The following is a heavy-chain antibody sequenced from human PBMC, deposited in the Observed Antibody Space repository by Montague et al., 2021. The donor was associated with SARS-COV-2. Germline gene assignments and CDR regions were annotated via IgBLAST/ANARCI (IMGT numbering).Heavy chain of an antibody. D-gene: IGHD6-19*01. CDR1: GGSVSSGSYY. Sequence: SETLSLTCTVSGGSVSSGSYYWSWIRQPPGKGLEWIGYIYYSGSTNYNPSLKGRVTISVDTSKNQFSLKLSSVTAADTAVYYCASSGWYPGWFDPWGQGTLVTVSS. V-gene: IGHV4-61*01. CDR3: ASSGWYPGWFDP. CDR2: IYYSGST. J-gene: IGHJ5*02.